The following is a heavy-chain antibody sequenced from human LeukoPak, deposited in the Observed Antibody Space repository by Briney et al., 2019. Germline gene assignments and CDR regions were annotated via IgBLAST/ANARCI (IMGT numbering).Heavy chain of an antibody. CDR1: GFTFSSYA. Sequence: GRSLRLSCAASGFTFSSYAMLWVRQAPGKGLESVAVISYDGSNKYYADSVKGRFTISRDNSKNTLYLQMNSLRAEDTAVYYCARPRGYSYGYGMDVWGQGTTVTVSS. V-gene: IGHV3-30-3*01. J-gene: IGHJ6*02. CDR2: ISYDGSNK. CDR3: ARPRGYSYGYGMDV. D-gene: IGHD5-18*01.